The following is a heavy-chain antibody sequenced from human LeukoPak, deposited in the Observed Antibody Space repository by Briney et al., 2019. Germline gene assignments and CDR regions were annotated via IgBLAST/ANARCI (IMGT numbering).Heavy chain of an antibody. CDR1: GFTFSSYA. J-gene: IGHJ4*02. V-gene: IGHV3-23*01. CDR3: AKGYDILTNFDY. D-gene: IGHD3-9*01. CDR2: ISGSGGST. Sequence: PGGSLRLSCAASGFTFSSYAMSWVRQAPGKGLEWVSAISGSGGSTYYAASVKGRFTISRDNSKNTLYLQMNSLRAEDTAVYYCAKGYDILTNFDYWGQGTLVTVSS.